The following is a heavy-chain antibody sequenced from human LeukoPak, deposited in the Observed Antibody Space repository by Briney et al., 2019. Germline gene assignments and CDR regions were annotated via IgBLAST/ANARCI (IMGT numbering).Heavy chain of an antibody. J-gene: IGHJ4*02. D-gene: IGHD3-10*01. V-gene: IGHV3-9*01. Sequence: GGSLRLSCAASGFTFDDYAMHWVRQAPGKGLEWVSGISWNSGSIGYADSVKGRFTIPRDNAKNSLYLQMNSLRAEDTALYYCAKDVVRGVTHIDYWGQGTLVTVSS. CDR1: GFTFDDYA. CDR2: ISWNSGSI. CDR3: AKDVVRGVTHIDY.